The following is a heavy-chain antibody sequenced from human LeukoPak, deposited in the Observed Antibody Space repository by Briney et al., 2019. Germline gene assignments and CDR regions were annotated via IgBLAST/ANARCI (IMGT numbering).Heavy chain of an antibody. J-gene: IGHJ4*02. Sequence: GGSLRLSCLASGFTFRDYGLGWVRQAPGMGLEWVSFTRSKIYGGAPEYAASGRGRFSVSRDDSESVAYLQMNNLKSEDTGVYYCARGQTVPGAKYYFDFWSPGTLVTVSS. CDR2: TRSKIYGGAP. D-gene: IGHD2/OR15-2a*01. CDR1: GFTFRDYG. CDR3: ARGQTVPGAKYYFDF. V-gene: IGHV3-49*04.